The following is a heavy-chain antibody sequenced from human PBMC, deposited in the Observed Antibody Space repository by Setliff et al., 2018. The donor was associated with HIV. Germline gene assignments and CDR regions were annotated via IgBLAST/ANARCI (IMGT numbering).Heavy chain of an antibody. J-gene: IGHJ3*02. Sequence: PGGSLRLSCVGSGFSFSLYAIVWVRQAPGKGLVWVSRINSDGSSTAYADSVKSRFTISRDNAKSTLYLQMNSLRAEDTAVYYCAKDKKVGAEDAFDIWGQGTMVTVSS. CDR1: GFSFSLYA. CDR2: INSDGSST. V-gene: IGHV3-74*01. D-gene: IGHD1-26*01. CDR3: AKDKKVGAEDAFDI.